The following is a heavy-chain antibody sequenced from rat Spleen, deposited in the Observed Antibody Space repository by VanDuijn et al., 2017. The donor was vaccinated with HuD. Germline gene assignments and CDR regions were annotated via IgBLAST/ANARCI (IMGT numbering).Heavy chain of an antibody. Sequence: EVQLQESGPALVKPSQSLSLTCSVTGYSITSNFWGWIRKFPGDKMEWMGYISYSGSTGFNPSLKSRISITRDTSKNQFFLQVNSVITEDTATYYCAMSGYYSSYTRLMDVWGQGASVTVSS. CDR1: GYSITSNF. CDR3: AMSGYYSSYTRLMDV. CDR2: ISYSGST. J-gene: IGHJ4*01. D-gene: IGHD1-2*01. V-gene: IGHV3-1*01.